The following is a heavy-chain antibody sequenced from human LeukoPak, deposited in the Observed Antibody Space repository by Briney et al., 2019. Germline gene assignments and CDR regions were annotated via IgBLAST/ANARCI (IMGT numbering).Heavy chain of an antibody. J-gene: IGHJ4*02. CDR2: ISYDGSNK. CDR1: GFTFSSYG. CDR3: AKTWDSSGYYHGVFDY. Sequence: PGRSLRLSCAASGFTFSSYGMHWVRQAPGKGLEWVAVISYDGSNKYYADSVEGRFTISRDNSKNTLYLQMNSLRAEDTAVYYCAKTWDSSGYYHGVFDYWGQGTLVTVSS. V-gene: IGHV3-30*18. D-gene: IGHD3-22*01.